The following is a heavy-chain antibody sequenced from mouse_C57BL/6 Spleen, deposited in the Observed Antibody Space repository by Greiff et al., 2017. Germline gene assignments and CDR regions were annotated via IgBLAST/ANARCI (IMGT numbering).Heavy chain of an antibody. Sequence: VQLQQSGTELVKPGASVKLSCKASGYTFTSYWMHWVKQRPGQGLEWIGNINPSNGGTNYNEKFKSKATLTVDKSSSTAYMQLGSLTSEDSAVYYCARPYGNYLAWFAYWGQGTLVTVSA. CDR1: GYTFTSYW. J-gene: IGHJ3*01. V-gene: IGHV1-53*01. D-gene: IGHD2-1*01. CDR2: INPSNGGT. CDR3: ARPYGNYLAWFAY.